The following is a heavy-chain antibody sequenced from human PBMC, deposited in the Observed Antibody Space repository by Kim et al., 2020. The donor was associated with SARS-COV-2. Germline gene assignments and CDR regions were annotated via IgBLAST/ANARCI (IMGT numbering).Heavy chain of an antibody. D-gene: IGHD3-10*01. CDR3: ARSPGFGEFTFDY. V-gene: IGHV3-66*01. J-gene: IGHJ4*02. Sequence: YADSVKVRFIISRDKSKNTLYLQMSSLGGEDTAVYYCARSPGFGEFTFDYWGQGTLVTVSS.